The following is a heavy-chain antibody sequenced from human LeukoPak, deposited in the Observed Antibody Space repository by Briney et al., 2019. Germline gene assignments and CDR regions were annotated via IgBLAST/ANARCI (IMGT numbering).Heavy chain of an antibody. Sequence: GGSLRLSCAASGFTFSSYWMNWVRQAPGKGLEWVANIKEDGSEKYYVDSVKGRFTISRDSAKNSLYLQMNSLRAEDTALYYCARDRGGSFEFWGQGSLVTVSS. CDR1: GFTFSSYW. V-gene: IGHV3-7*05. D-gene: IGHD5-12*01. CDR2: IKEDGSEK. CDR3: ARDRGGSFEF. J-gene: IGHJ4*02.